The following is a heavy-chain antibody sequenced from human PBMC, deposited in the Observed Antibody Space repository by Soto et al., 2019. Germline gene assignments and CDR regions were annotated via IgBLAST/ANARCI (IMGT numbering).Heavy chain of an antibody. CDR1: GGSFSGYY. Sequence: TPSETLSLTCAVYGGSFSGYYWSWIRQPPGKGLEWIGEINHSGSTNYNPSLKSRVTISVDTSKNQFSLKLSSVTAADTAVYYCARGFLTTVTTYYYYGMDVWGQGTTVTVSS. J-gene: IGHJ6*02. D-gene: IGHD4-4*01. CDR2: INHSGST. V-gene: IGHV4-34*01. CDR3: ARGFLTTVTTYYYYGMDV.